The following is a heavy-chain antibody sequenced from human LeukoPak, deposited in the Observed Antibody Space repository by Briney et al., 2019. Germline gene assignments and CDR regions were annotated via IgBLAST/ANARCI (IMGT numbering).Heavy chain of an antibody. J-gene: IGHJ4*02. D-gene: IGHD5-24*01. CDR3: ARDRGDGYNSGSLDY. CDR2: IIPIFGTA. CDR1: GYTFTSYA. Sequence: SVKVSCKASGYTFTSYAMNWVRQAPGQGLEWMGGIIPIFGTANYAQKFQGRVTITTDESTSTAYMELSSLRSEDTAVYYCARDRGDGYNSGSLDYWGQGTLVTVSS. V-gene: IGHV1-69*05.